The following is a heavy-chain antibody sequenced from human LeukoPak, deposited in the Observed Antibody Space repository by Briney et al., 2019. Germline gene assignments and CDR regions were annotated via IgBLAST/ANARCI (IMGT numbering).Heavy chain of an antibody. Sequence: PSETLSLTCAVYGGSFSGYYWSWIRQPPGKGLEWIGEINHSGSTNYNPSLKSRVTISVDTSKNQFSLQLSSVTAADTAVYYCASLAWGYCSSTSCPYWGQGTLVTVSS. CDR2: INHSGST. J-gene: IGHJ4*02. CDR1: GGSFSGYY. CDR3: ASLAWGYCSSTSCPY. V-gene: IGHV4-34*01. D-gene: IGHD2-2*01.